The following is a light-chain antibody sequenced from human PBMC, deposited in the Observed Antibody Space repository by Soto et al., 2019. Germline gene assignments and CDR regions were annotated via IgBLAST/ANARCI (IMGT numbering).Light chain of an antibody. V-gene: IGKV3-15*01. CDR2: GAS. Sequence: EIVMTQSPVTLSVSPGERATLSCRASQSVSSNLAWYQQKPGQAPRLLIYGASSRATGIPARFGGSGSGTEFTLTISSLQSEDFALYYCQQYNIWPPYTFGQGTKVDIK. CDR3: QQYNIWPPYT. CDR1: QSVSSN. J-gene: IGKJ2*01.